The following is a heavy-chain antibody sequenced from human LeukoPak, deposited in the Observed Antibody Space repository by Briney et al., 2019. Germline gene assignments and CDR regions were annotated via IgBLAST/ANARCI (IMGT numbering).Heavy chain of an antibody. CDR2: IYYSGST. CDR1: GGSISYYY. V-gene: IGHV4-59*08. J-gene: IGHJ3*02. Sequence: ASETLYLTCTVSGGSISYYYWSWIRQPPGKGLEWLGYIYYSGSTNYNPSLKSRVTISVDTSKNQFSLKLSSVTAADTAVYYCARLGPVEMTTGRAFDIWGQGTLVSVSS. CDR3: ARLGPVEMTTGRAFDI. D-gene: IGHD5-24*01.